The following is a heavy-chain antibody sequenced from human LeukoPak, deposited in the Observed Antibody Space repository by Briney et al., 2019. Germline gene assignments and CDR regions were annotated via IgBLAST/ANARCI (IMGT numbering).Heavy chain of an antibody. D-gene: IGHD2-2*01. CDR3: AIGMPAAMV. J-gene: IGHJ4*02. V-gene: IGHV3-74*01. Sequence: GGPLRLSCVASGFTFSSYWMHWVRQAPGKGLVWVSRINSDGSSTSYADSVKGRFTISRDNAKNTLYLQMNSLRAEDTAVYYCAIGMPAAMVWGQGTLVTVSS. CDR1: GFTFSSYW. CDR2: INSDGSST.